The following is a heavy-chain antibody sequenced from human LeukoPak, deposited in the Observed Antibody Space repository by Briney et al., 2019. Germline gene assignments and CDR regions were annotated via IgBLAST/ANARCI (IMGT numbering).Heavy chain of an antibody. CDR3: VCKTRYGGYYYYYMDV. J-gene: IGHJ6*03. CDR2: IYYSGST. Sequence: PSETLSLTCTVSGGSISSSSYYWGWIRQPPGKGLEWIGSIYYSGSTYYNPSLKSRVTISVDTSKNQFSLKLSSVTAADTAVYYCVCKTRYGGYYYYYMDVWGKGTTVTVSS. D-gene: IGHD3-10*01. CDR1: GGSISSSSYY. V-gene: IGHV4-39*01.